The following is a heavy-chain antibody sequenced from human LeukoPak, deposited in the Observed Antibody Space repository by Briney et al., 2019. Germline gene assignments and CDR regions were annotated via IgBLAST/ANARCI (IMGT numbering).Heavy chain of an antibody. Sequence: SETLSLTCTVSGYSISSGYYWGWIRQPPGKGLEWIGSIYHSGSTYYNPSLKGRVTISVDTSKNQFSLKLSSVTAADTAVYYCARRGYYYVPPYDYWGQGTLVTVSS. J-gene: IGHJ4*02. V-gene: IGHV4-38-2*02. D-gene: IGHD3-22*01. CDR1: GYSISSGYY. CDR2: IYHSGST. CDR3: ARRGYYYVPPYDY.